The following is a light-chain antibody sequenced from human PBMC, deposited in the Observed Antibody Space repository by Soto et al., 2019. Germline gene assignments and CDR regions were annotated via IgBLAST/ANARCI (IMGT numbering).Light chain of an antibody. CDR3: QQYHTWPIT. V-gene: IGKV3-20*01. J-gene: IGKJ4*01. Sequence: EIVLTQSPGTLSLSPGDRATLSCRASQSVSSNYLAWYQQKPGQAPRLLIYGASSRATGIPDRFSGSGSGTEFTLTISSLQSEDCAIYYCQQYHTWPITFGGGTKVEIK. CDR2: GAS. CDR1: QSVSSNY.